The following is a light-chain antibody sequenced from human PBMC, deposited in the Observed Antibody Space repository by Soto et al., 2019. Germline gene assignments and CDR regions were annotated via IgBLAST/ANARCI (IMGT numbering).Light chain of an antibody. J-gene: IGLJ3*02. CDR3: KSYTSSSTWV. V-gene: IGLV2-14*01. CDR1: SSDVGGYKY. Sequence: QSALTQPASVSGSPGQSITISCTGTSSDVGGYKYVSWYQQHPGKTPKLMIYEVGNRPSGVSTRFSGSKSGNTASLTISGLQTEDEADYYCKSYTSSSTWVFGGGTKLTVL. CDR2: EVG.